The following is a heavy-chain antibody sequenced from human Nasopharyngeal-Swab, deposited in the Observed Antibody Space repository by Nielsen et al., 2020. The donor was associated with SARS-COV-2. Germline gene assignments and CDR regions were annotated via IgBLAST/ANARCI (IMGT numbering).Heavy chain of an antibody. J-gene: IGHJ4*02. Sequence: GESLKISCAASGFTFSSYGMHWVRQAPGKGLERVAVISYDGSNKYYADPVKGRFTISRDNSKNTLYLQMNSLRAEDTAVYYCAKEDASKQLAEDWGQGTLVTVSS. CDR2: ISYDGSNK. D-gene: IGHD6-13*01. V-gene: IGHV3-30*18. CDR1: GFTFSSYG. CDR3: AKEDASKQLAED.